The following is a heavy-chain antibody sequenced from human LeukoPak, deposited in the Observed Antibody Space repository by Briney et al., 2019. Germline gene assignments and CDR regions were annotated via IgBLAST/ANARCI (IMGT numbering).Heavy chain of an antibody. J-gene: IGHJ4*02. CDR1: GGSISSYY. CDR2: IYYSGST. Sequence: SETLSLTCTVSGGSISSYYWSWIRQPPGKGLEWIGYIYYSGSTNYNPSLKSRVTISVDTSKNQFSLKLSSVTAADTAVYYCARLNPLPEGYDSSGYRFDYWGQGTLVTVSS. D-gene: IGHD3-22*01. V-gene: IGHV4-59*12. CDR3: ARLNPLPEGYDSSGYRFDY.